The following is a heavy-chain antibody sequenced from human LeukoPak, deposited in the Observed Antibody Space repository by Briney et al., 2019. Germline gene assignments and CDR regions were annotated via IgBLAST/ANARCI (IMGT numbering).Heavy chain of an antibody. CDR2: IWYDGSNK. Sequence: GGSLRLSCAASGFTFSSYGMHWVRQAPGKGLEWVAVIWYDGSNKYYADSVKGRFTISRDNSKNTLYLQMNSLGAEDTAVYYCAKDHFSSSWPDAFDIWGQGTMVTVSS. V-gene: IGHV3-33*06. CDR3: AKDHFSSSWPDAFDI. J-gene: IGHJ3*02. CDR1: GFTFSSYG. D-gene: IGHD6-13*01.